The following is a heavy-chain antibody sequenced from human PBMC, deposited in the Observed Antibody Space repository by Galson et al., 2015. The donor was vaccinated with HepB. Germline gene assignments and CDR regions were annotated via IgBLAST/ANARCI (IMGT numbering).Heavy chain of an antibody. V-gene: IGHV1-69*13. CDR1: GGTFSSYA. Sequence: SVKVSCKASGGTFSSYAISWVRQAPGQGLEWMGGIIPIFGTANYAQKFQGRVTITADESTSTAHMELSSLRSEDTAVYYCARVETATRGGDYYYYYGMDVWGQGTTVTVSS. CDR3: ARVETATRGGDYYYYYGMDV. D-gene: IGHD2-21*02. CDR2: IIPIFGTA. J-gene: IGHJ6*02.